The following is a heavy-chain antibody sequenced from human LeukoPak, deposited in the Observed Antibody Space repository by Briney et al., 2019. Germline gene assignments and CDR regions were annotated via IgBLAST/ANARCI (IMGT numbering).Heavy chain of an antibody. CDR3: ARPTNYYDNSGYFYVGGGDWFFDL. V-gene: IGHV3-23*01. J-gene: IGHJ2*01. CDR1: GFSLSTNG. D-gene: IGHD3-22*01. CDR2: MSGSGTT. Sequence: GGSLRLSCAASGFSLSTNGMSWVRQAPGKGLEWVSSMSGSGTTYHVDSVKGRFSISRDDSNNTLFLQMNGLRAEDTAVYYCARPTNYYDNSGYFYVGGGDWFFDLWGRGTLVTVSS.